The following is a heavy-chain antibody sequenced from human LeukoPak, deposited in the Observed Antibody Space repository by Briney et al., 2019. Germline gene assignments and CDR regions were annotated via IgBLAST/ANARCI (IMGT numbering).Heavy chain of an antibody. Sequence: SGTLSLTCTVSGGSISSYYWSWIRQPPGKGLEWIGYIYYSGSTNYNPSLKSRVTISVDTSKNQFSLKLSSVTAADTAVYYCAGSSSWYYFDYWGQGTLVTVSS. D-gene: IGHD6-13*01. CDR3: AGSSSWYYFDY. J-gene: IGHJ4*02. CDR2: IYYSGST. V-gene: IGHV4-59*08. CDR1: GGSISSYY.